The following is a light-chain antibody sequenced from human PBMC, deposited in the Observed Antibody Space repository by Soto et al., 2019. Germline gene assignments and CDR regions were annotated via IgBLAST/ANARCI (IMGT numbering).Light chain of an antibody. J-gene: IGKJ1*01. CDR2: AAS. CDR1: QAISIY. Sequence: DIQMTQSPSSLSTSVGDRVTITCRASQAISIYLAWYQQKPGKVPKLLIYAASTLQSGVPSRFSGSGSGTDFTLTISSLQAEVVATYYCQKYNSAPPSFGQGTNVEIK. CDR3: QKYNSAPPS. V-gene: IGKV1-27*01.